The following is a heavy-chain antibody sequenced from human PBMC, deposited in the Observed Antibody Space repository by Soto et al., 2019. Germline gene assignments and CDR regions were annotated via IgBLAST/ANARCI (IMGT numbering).Heavy chain of an antibody. Sequence: GGSLRLSCAASGFTFTDYAMSWVRQAPGKGLEWVSLIDASGGYTYYADSVKGRFTISRDNSRNTLYLQMTSLKDEDTAVYYCAKSDRAVDSDMVALEFWGPGTLVTVS. V-gene: IGHV3-23*01. CDR3: AKSDRAVDSDMVALEF. J-gene: IGHJ4*02. CDR1: GFTFTDYA. D-gene: IGHD5-18*01. CDR2: IDASGGYT.